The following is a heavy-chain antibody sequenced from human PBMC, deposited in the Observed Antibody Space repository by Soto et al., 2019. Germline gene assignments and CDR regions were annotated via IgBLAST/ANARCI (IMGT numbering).Heavy chain of an antibody. CDR1: GFIFSSYA. CDR3: VKVRGGFYTYYFDY. J-gene: IGHJ4*02. Sequence: GESLRLSCAASGFIFSSYAMNWVRQAPGKGLEWVSGISGSGVSAYYADSVKGRFSISRDNSKNTLYLQMNSLRAEDTAIYYCVKVRGGFYTYYFDYWGQGTLVTVSS. CDR2: ISGSGVSA. V-gene: IGHV3-23*01. D-gene: IGHD3-10*01.